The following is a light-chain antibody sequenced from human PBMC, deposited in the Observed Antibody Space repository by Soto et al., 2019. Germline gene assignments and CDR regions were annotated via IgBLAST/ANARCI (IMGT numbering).Light chain of an antibody. CDR2: DVS. CDR3: SSYTSSSTLYV. V-gene: IGLV2-14*01. Sequence: QSALTQPGSVSGSPGQSITISCTGTSSDVGGYNYVSWYQQHPGKAPKLMIYDVSNRPSGVSNRFSGSKSGNTASLTNSGLQAEDEADYYCSSYTSSSTLYVFGTGTKVTVL. CDR1: SSDVGGYNY. J-gene: IGLJ1*01.